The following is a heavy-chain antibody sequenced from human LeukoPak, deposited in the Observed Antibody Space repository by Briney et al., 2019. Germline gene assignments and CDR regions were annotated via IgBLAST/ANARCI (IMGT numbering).Heavy chain of an antibody. CDR2: ISSSSSYI. CDR1: GFTFSSYS. D-gene: IGHD3-10*01. J-gene: IGHJ4*02. Sequence: GGSLRLSCAASGFTFSSYSMNWVRQAPGKGLEWVSSISSSSSYIYYADSVKGRFTISRDNAKNSLYLQMNSLRAEDTAVYYCASMIYGSGSYPYWGQGTLVTVSS. CDR3: ASMIYGSGSYPY. V-gene: IGHV3-21*01.